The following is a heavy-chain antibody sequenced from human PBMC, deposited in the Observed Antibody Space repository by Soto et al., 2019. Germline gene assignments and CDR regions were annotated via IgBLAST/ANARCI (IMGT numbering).Heavy chain of an antibody. CDR2: IYYSGST. Sequence: QVQLQESGPGLVKPSQTLSLTCTVSGGSISSGGYYWSWIRQHPGKGLEWIGYIYYSGSTYYNPSLKSRVTISVDTSKNQFSLKLSSVTAADTAVYYCAGGVVSFAPNYYGMDVWGQGTTVTVSS. J-gene: IGHJ6*02. CDR1: GGSISSGGYY. CDR3: AGGVVSFAPNYYGMDV. V-gene: IGHV4-31*03. D-gene: IGHD3-3*01.